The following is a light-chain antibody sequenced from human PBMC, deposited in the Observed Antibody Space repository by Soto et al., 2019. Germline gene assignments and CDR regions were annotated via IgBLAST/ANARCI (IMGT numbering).Light chain of an antibody. Sequence: DVVMTQSPLSLPVTLGQPASISCRASRILIYPDGNTYLNWFHQRPGQSPRRLFSKVSNRDSGVPDRFSGSGSGTDFTLNISRVEAEDVGLYYCMKGTHWPYTFGQGTKLDIK. CDR2: KVS. V-gene: IGKV2-30*01. J-gene: IGKJ2*01. CDR1: RILIYPDGNTY. CDR3: MKGTHWPYT.